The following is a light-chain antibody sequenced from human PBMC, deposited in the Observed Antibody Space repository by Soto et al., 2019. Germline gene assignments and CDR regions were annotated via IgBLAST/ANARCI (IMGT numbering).Light chain of an antibody. CDR1: TSDVGSYDY. CDR2: DVT. Sequence: QSVLSQPRSVSGSPGQSVAISCTGTTSDVGSYDYVSWYQQHPGKAPELIIFDVTKRPSGVPDRLSGSKSSNTASLTISGLQAEDEADYFCCSYAGDFYVFGSGTKVTVL. J-gene: IGLJ1*01. V-gene: IGLV2-11*01. CDR3: CSYAGDFYV.